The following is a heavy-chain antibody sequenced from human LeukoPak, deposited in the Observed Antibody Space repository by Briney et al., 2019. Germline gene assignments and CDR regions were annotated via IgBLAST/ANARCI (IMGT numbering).Heavy chain of an antibody. J-gene: IGHJ4*02. CDR1: GFTFSSYG. V-gene: IGHV3-49*04. D-gene: IGHD3-22*01. CDR2: IRSKAYGGTT. CDR3: TRGNDYYDSSGYSTAPEH. Sequence: GGSLRLSCAASGFTFSSYGMHWVRQAPGKGLEWVGFIRSKAYGGTTEYAASVKGRFTISRDDSKSIAYLQMNSLKTEDTAVYYCTRGNDYYDSSGYSTAPEHWGQGTLVTVSS.